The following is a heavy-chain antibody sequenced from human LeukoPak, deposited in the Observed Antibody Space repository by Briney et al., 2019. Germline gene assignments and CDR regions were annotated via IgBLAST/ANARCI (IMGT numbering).Heavy chain of an antibody. V-gene: IGHV4-39*01. J-gene: IGHJ5*02. Sequence: SETLSLTCTVSGGSISSSSYYWGWIRQPPGKGLEWIGSIYYSGSTYYNPSLKSRVTISVDTSKNQFSLKLSSVTAADTAVYYCARRIVVVVAASAWFDPWGQGTLVTVSS. CDR2: IYYSGST. D-gene: IGHD2-15*01. CDR1: GGSISSSSYY. CDR3: ARRIVVVVAASAWFDP.